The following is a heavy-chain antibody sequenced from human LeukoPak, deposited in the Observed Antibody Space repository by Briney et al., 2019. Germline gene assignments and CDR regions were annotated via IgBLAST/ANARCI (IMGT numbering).Heavy chain of an antibody. CDR2: IYYSGST. J-gene: IGHJ3*02. V-gene: IGHV4-61*01. CDR1: GGSVSSGSYY. CDR3: ARAAERDYGDPDAFDI. D-gene: IGHD4-17*01. Sequence: SETLSLTCTVSGGSVSSGSYYWGWVRQPPGRGLEWIGYIYYSGSTNYNPSLKSRVTISVNTSKNQFSLKLSSVTAADTAVYYCARAAERDYGDPDAFDIWGQGTMVTVSS.